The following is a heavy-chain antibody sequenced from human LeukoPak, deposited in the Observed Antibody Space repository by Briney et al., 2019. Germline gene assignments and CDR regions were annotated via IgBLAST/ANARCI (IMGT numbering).Heavy chain of an antibody. CDR1: GYTFTSYY. CDR3: ARDGGFDY. V-gene: IGHV1-2*02. Sequence: ASVKVSCKASGYTFTSYYMHWVRQAPGQGLEWMGWINPNSGDTNYAQKFQGRVTLTRDTSISTAYMELSSLRSDDTAVYYCARDGGFDYWGQGTLVTVSS. J-gene: IGHJ4*02. D-gene: IGHD3-10*01. CDR2: INPNSGDT.